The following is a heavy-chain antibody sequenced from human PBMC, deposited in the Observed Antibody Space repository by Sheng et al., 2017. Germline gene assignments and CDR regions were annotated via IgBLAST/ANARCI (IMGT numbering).Heavy chain of an antibody. CDR1: GFTFSSYG. CDR3: AKPLNKYSGSYYFDY. D-gene: IGHD1-26*01. CDR2: ISYDGSNK. Sequence: QVQLVESGGGVVQPGRSLRLSCAASGFTFSSYGMHWVRQAPGKGLEWVAVISYDGSNKYYADSVKGRFTISRDNSNNTLYLQMNSLRAEDTAVYYCAKPLNKYSGSYYFDYWGQGTLVTVSS. V-gene: IGHV3-30*18. J-gene: IGHJ4*02.